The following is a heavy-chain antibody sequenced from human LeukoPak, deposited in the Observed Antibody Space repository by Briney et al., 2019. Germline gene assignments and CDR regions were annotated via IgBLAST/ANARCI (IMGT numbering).Heavy chain of an antibody. CDR2: ISSSSTII. J-gene: IGHJ5*02. CDR3: AKVPRQHDNWFDP. Sequence: GGSLRLSCAASGFTVSSNYMSWVRQAPGKGLEWISYISSSSTIIHYVDSVKGRFTISRDDAKNSLYLQMSSLRAEDTAIYYCAKVPRQHDNWFDPWGQGTLVTVSS. V-gene: IGHV3-48*01. CDR1: GFTVSSNY. D-gene: IGHD3-9*01.